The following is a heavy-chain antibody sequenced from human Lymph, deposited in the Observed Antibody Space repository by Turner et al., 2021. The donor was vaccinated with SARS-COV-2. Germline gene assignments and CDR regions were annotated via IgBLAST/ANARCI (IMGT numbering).Heavy chain of an antibody. V-gene: IGHV3-53*02. D-gene: IGHD6-13*01. Sequence: EVQLVETGGGLLQPGGSLRLSCAASGIIVRRKYMNWVRQAPGKGLEWVSVIYSGGTTYYADSVKGRFTISRDNSKNTLYLQMNSLRVEDTAVYYCARDLGTYGMDVWGQGTTVTVSS. CDR2: IYSGGTT. CDR3: ARDLGTYGMDV. CDR1: GIIVRRKY. J-gene: IGHJ6*02.